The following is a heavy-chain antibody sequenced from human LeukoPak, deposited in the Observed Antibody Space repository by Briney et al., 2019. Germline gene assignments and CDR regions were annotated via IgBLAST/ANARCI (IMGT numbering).Heavy chain of an antibody. Sequence: ASVTVSCKASGYTLTRYYLYSVRQAAGQGVEWMCIIFPSAGEKDYAQKFKGRVTMTRDMSTSTVYMEQSSLRSDDTPVYYCVREFSGGYFDYWGQGTLVTVSS. CDR3: VREFSGGYFDY. CDR1: GYTLTRYY. V-gene: IGHV1-46*01. CDR2: IFPSAGEK. D-gene: IGHD3-16*01. J-gene: IGHJ4*02.